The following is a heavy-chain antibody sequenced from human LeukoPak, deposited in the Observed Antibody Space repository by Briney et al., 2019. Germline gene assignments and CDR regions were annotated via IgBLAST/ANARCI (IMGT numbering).Heavy chain of an antibody. CDR1: GFTFSDCS. CDR2: IDKKTKNYET. V-gene: IGHV3-73*01. CDR3: TRDAGTYNWLDP. D-gene: IGHD1-26*01. J-gene: IGHJ5*02. Sequence: PGGSLKLSCAASGFTFSDCSIHWVRQASGKGLEWVGLIDKKTKNYETAYAASVRGRFTMSRDDSQNTAYLQMYSLETEDTALYYCTRDAGTYNWLDPWGQGTLVTVSS.